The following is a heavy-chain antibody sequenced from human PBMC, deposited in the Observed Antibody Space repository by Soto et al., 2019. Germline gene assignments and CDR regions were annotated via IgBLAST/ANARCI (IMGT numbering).Heavy chain of an antibody. V-gene: IGHV3-30*18. J-gene: IGHJ3*02. CDR1: GFTFSSYG. CDR2: ISYDGSNK. D-gene: IGHD2-15*01. Sequence: PGGSLRLSCAASGFTFSSYGMHWVRQAPGKGLEWVAVISYDGSNKYYADSVKGRFAISRDNSKNTLYLQMNSLRAEDTAVYYCAKLGSVVVVAATQGRDDAFDIWGQGTMVTVSS. CDR3: AKLGSVVVVAATQGRDDAFDI.